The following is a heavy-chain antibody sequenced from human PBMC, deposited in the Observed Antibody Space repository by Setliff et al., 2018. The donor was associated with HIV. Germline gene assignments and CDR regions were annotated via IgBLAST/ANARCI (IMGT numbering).Heavy chain of an antibody. CDR3: ARGVSSSWYLKVGYYFDY. CDR1: GYTFTNYG. CDR2: INTNTGNP. V-gene: IGHV7-4-1*02. J-gene: IGHJ4*02. Sequence: ASVKVSCKTSGYTFTNYGLSWVRQAPGQGLEWMGWINTNTGNPTYAQGFTGRFVFSLDTSVSTAYLQISSLKAEDTAVYYCARGVSSSWYLKVGYYFDYWGQGTLVTVSS. D-gene: IGHD6-13*01.